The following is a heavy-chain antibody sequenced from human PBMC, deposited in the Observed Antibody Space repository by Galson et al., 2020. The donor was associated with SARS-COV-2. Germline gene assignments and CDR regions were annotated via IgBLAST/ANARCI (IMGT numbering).Heavy chain of an antibody. CDR3: AKEGVAREGDCDHTWSMDL. Sequence: GESLKISCATSGFTFSNYDMNWVRQAPGKGLEWVSGICGGGGHTYYADSVKGRFTISRDNSDSTLYLQLSSLRVDDTAVYFCAKEGVAREGDCDHTWSMDLWGRGTLVTVSS. V-gene: IGHV3-23*01. D-gene: IGHD2-21*02. CDR2: ICGGGGHT. CDR1: GFTFSNYD. J-gene: IGHJ2*01.